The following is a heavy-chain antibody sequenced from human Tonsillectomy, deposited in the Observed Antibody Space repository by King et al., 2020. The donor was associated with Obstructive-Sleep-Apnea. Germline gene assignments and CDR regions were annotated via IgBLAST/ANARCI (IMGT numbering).Heavy chain of an antibody. D-gene: IGHD3-9*01. V-gene: IGHV3-9*01. J-gene: IGHJ6*02. CDR2: ISWNSGSI. CDR3: AKVRHFEWLSDGMDV. Sequence: VQLVESGGGLVQPGRSLRLSCAASGFTFDDYAMHWVRQAPGKCLEWVSGISWNSGSIGYADSVKGRFTISRDNAKNSLYLQMNILRAEDTALYYCAKVRHFEWLSDGMDVWGPGTTVTVSS. CDR1: GFTFDDYA.